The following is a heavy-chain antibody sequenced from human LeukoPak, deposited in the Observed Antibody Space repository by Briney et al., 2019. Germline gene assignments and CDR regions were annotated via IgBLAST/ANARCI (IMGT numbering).Heavy chain of an antibody. V-gene: IGHV3-30-3*01. CDR2: TSYDGSNK. J-gene: IGHJ4*02. Sequence: GGSLRLSCAASGFTFSSYAMHWVRQAPGKGLEWVAVTSYDGSNKYYADSVKGRFTISRDNSKNTLYLQMNSLRAEDTAVYYCARDSRDIAVADHIDYWGQGTLVTVSS. CDR1: GFTFSSYA. CDR3: ARDSRDIAVADHIDY. D-gene: IGHD6-19*01.